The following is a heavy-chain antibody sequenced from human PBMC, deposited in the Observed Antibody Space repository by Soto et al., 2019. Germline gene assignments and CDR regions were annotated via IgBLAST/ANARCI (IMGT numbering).Heavy chain of an antibody. CDR3: AKVTKRAAAGRYEYYKYGMDV. D-gene: IGHD6-13*01. V-gene: IGHV3-23*01. CDR1: GFAFSTYA. CDR2: ISGSGGSS. Sequence: PVGSLRLSCAASGFAFSTYAMTWVRQAQGKGLEWVSVISGSGGSSYYAASVKGRFTISRDNSKNTLYLQMNGLRAEDTALYYCAKVTKRAAAGRYEYYKYGMDVWGQGTTVTVSS. J-gene: IGHJ6*02.